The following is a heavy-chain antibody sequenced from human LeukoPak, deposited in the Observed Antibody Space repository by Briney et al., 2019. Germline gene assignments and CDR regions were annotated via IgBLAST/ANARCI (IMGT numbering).Heavy chain of an antibody. Sequence: SETLSLTCTVSGGSISSSSYYWGWIRQPPGKGLEWIGSTYYSGSTYYNPSLKSRVTISVDTSKNQFSLKLSSVTAADTAVYYCASQAVLDYYGSAYLFDYWGQGTLVTVSS. CDR2: TYYSGST. D-gene: IGHD3-10*01. V-gene: IGHV4-39*01. J-gene: IGHJ4*02. CDR3: ASQAVLDYYGSAYLFDY. CDR1: GGSISSSSYY.